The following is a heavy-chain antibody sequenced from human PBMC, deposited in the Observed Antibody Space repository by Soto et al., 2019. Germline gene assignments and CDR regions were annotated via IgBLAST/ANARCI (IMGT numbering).Heavy chain of an antibody. CDR2: IYYSGST. J-gene: IGHJ4*02. Sequence: PSETLSLTCTVSGGSISSYYWSWIRQPPGKGLEWIGYIYYSGSTNYNPSLKSRVTISVDTSKNQFSLKLSSVTAADTAVYYCERVTILYYFDYWGQGTLVTVS. CDR3: ERVTILYYFDY. CDR1: GGSISSYY. D-gene: IGHD3-3*01. V-gene: IGHV4-59*01.